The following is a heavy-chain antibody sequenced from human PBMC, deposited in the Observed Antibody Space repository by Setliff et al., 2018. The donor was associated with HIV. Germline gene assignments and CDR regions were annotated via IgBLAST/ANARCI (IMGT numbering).Heavy chain of an antibody. CDR2: IYHSGNT. V-gene: IGHV4-38-2*01. J-gene: IGHJ4*02. CDR3: ARYSPRGYTLTGPY. CDR1: GYSISSGYY. Sequence: SETLSLTCAVSGYSISSGYYWGWIRQPPGKGLEWIGTIYHSGNTYYNPSLKSRVTMSVDTSKNQFSLKLSSVTAADTAVYYCARYSPRGYTLTGPYWGQGTLVTVSS. D-gene: IGHD6-25*01.